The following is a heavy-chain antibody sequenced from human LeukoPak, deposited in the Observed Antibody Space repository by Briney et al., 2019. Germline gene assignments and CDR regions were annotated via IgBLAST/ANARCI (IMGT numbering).Heavy chain of an antibody. V-gene: IGHV3-66*02. J-gene: IGHJ6*03. CDR3: ARVGTARPYYYYMDV. CDR2: IYSGGST. D-gene: IGHD7-27*01. Sequence: GGSLRLSCAASGFPVSSNYMSWVRQAPGKGLEWVSVIYSGGSTYYADSVKGRFTISRDNSKNTLYLQMNSLRAEDTAVYYCARVGTARPYYYYMDVWGKGTTVTVSS. CDR1: GFPVSSNY.